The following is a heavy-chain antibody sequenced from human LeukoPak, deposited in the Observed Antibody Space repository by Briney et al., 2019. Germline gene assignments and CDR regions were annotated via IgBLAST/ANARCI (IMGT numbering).Heavy chain of an antibody. Sequence: GGSLRLSCAASGFTFDDDAMHWVRQVPGKGLEWVSGISWNSDSIGYADSVKGRFTISRDNAKNSLYPQMNSVRAEDTALYYCAKWSYMDVWAKEPRSPSP. CDR2: ISWNSDSI. CDR3: AKWSYMDV. J-gene: IGHJ6*03. D-gene: IGHD3-3*01. V-gene: IGHV3-9*01. CDR1: GFTFDDDA.